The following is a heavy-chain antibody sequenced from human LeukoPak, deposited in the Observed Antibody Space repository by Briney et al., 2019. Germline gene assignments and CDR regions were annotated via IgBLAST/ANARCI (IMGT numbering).Heavy chain of an antibody. Sequence: GGSLRLSCAASGFTFSDYYMSWIRQAPGKGLEWVSYISSSGNTIYYADSVKGRFTISRDNAKNSLYLQMNSLRAEDTAVYYCARVRYDSYYYYYMDVWGKGTTVTVSS. CDR1: GFTFSDYY. CDR2: ISSSGNTI. CDR3: ARVRYDSYYYYYMDV. J-gene: IGHJ6*03. D-gene: IGHD5-12*01. V-gene: IGHV3-11*04.